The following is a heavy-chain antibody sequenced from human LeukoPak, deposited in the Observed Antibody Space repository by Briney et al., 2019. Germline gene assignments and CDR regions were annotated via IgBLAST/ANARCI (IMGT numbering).Heavy chain of an antibody. Sequence: GGSLRLSCAASTFTFSDYGMHWVRQAPGKGLQWVAFIRYDASNQYYADSVKGRFTISRDNSKNTLYLQMNSLRVEDTAFYYCARVYCGGDCYSTEFFQDWGQGTLVTVSS. J-gene: IGHJ1*01. CDR1: TFTFSDYG. CDR3: ARVYCGGDCYSTEFFQD. D-gene: IGHD2-21*02. CDR2: IRYDASNQ. V-gene: IGHV3-30*02.